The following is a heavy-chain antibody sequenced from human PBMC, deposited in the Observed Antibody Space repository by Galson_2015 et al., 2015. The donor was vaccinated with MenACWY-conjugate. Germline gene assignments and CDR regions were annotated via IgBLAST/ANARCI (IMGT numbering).Heavy chain of an antibody. Sequence: SLRLSCAASGFTLSNYWMHWVRQGPGKGLEWLSRIDNDGNRITYADSVKGRFTISRDNAKNTLYLRINSVRADDTAVYYCSRGVEAKLIIVGGISDIWGQGTTVTVSS. CDR2: IDNDGNRI. CDR3: SRGVEAKLIIVGGISDI. J-gene: IGHJ3*02. CDR1: GFTLSNYW. D-gene: IGHD1-26*01. V-gene: IGHV3-74*01.